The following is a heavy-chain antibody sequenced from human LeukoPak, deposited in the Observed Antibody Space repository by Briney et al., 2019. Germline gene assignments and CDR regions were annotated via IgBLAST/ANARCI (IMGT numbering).Heavy chain of an antibody. D-gene: IGHD3-10*01. Sequence: PSETLSLTCSVSGGSVSTSTYYWGWIRQPPGKGLEWIGTIYYSRTTYSNPSLKSRFTISVDTSKNQFSLNLRSVTAADTAVYYCARHYGPWGQGTLVTVSS. CDR1: GGSVSTSTYY. CDR3: ARHYGP. CDR2: IYYSRTT. V-gene: IGHV4-39*01. J-gene: IGHJ5*02.